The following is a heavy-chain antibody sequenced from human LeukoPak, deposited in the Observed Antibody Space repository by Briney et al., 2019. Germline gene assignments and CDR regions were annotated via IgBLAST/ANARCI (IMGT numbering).Heavy chain of an antibody. J-gene: IGHJ4*02. CDR2: IRYDGSNK. CDR1: GFTFSSYG. Sequence: GGSLRLSCAASGFTFSSYGMHWVRQAPGKGLEWVAFIRYDGSNKYYADSVKGRFTISRDNSKNTLYLQMNSLRAEDTAVYYCARDLLHCSGGSCYSGGEFDYWGQGTLVTVSS. D-gene: IGHD2-15*01. V-gene: IGHV3-30*02. CDR3: ARDLLHCSGGSCYSGGEFDY.